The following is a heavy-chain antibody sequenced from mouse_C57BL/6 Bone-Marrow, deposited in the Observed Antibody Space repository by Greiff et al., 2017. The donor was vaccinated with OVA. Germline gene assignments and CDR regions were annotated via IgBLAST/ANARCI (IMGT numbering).Heavy chain of an antibody. D-gene: IGHD1-1*01. CDR2: IDPSDSYT. V-gene: IGHV1-50*01. CDR3: AREEDGSSYYYAMDY. CDR1: GYTFTSYW. Sequence: VQLQQPGAELVKPGASVKLSCKASGYTFTSYWMQWVKQRPGQGLEWIGEIDPSDSYTNYNQKFKGKATLTVDTSTSTAYRQLSSLTSEDSAVYYGAREEDGSSYYYAMDYWGQGTSVTVSS. J-gene: IGHJ4*01.